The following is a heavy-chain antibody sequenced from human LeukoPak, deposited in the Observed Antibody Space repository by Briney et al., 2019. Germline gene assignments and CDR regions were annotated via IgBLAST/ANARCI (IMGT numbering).Heavy chain of an antibody. D-gene: IGHD5-12*01. Sequence: GGSLRLSCVVSGFTFTNYWMTWVRQAPGKGLEWVANIKQDGSEKYYVDSVKGRFTISRDNAKNSLYLQMNSLRAEDTAVHYCAASYSGYEVFDYWGQGTLVTVSS. V-gene: IGHV3-7*02. CDR3: AASYSGYEVFDY. CDR1: GFTFTNYW. J-gene: IGHJ4*02. CDR2: IKQDGSEK.